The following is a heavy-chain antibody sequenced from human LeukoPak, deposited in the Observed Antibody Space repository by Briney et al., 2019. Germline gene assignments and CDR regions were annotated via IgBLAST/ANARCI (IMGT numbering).Heavy chain of an antibody. CDR3: AKHPSDSSSWYYFDY. CDR2: ISGSGGST. J-gene: IGHJ4*02. V-gene: IGHV3-23*01. D-gene: IGHD6-13*01. CDR1: GFTFSSYA. Sequence: GGSQRLSCAASGFTFSSYAMSWVRQAPGKGLEWVSAISGSGGSTYYADSVKGRFTISRDNSKNTLYLQMNSLRAEDTAVYYCAKHPSDSSSWYYFDYWGQGTLVTVSS.